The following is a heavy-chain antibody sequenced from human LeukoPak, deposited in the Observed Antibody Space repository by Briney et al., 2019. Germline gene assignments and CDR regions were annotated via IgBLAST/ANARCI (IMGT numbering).Heavy chain of an antibody. CDR1: GYTFTGYY. J-gene: IGHJ4*02. CDR3: ARGFDILTGYRSYYYFDY. D-gene: IGHD3-9*01. V-gene: IGHV1-2*02. Sequence: ASVKVSCKASGYTFTGYYMHWVRQAPGQGLEWMGWINPNSGGTNYAQKLQGRVTMTTDTSTSTAYMELRSLRSDDTAVYYCARGFDILTGYRSYYYFDYWGQGTLVTVSS. CDR2: INPNSGGT.